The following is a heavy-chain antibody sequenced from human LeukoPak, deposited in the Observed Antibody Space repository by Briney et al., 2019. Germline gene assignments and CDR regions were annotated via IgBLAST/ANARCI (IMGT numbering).Heavy chain of an antibody. CDR3: ARDSSSRGPYYFDY. CDR1: GFTFSSYG. D-gene: IGHD3-10*01. Sequence: GGSLRLSCAASGFTFSSYGMNWVRQAPGKGLEWVSSISSGSGCIYYADSVKGRFTISRDNAKNSLSLQMNSLRAEDTAVYYCARDSSSRGPYYFDYWGQGTLVTVSS. CDR2: ISSGSGCI. J-gene: IGHJ4*02. V-gene: IGHV3-21*01.